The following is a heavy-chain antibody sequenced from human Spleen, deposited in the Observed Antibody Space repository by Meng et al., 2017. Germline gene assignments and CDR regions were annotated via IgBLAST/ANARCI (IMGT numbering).Heavy chain of an antibody. CDR3: ARDNAGGYSDY. D-gene: IGHD5-12*01. V-gene: IGHV4-4*02. J-gene: IGHJ4*02. Sequence: QVQLQQWGAGLLKPSETLSLPCVVSGGSISSSNWWSWVRQPPGKGLEWIGEIYHSGTTNYNPSLKSRVTISVDTSKNQFSLKLSSVTAADTAVYYCARDNAGGYSDYWGQGTLVTVSS. CDR1: GGSISSSNW. CDR2: IYHSGTT.